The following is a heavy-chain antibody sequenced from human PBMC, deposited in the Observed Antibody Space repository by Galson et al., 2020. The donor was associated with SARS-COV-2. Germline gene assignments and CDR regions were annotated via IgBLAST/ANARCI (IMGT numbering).Heavy chain of an antibody. D-gene: IGHD1-26*01. CDR3: ARTYSGSYFSAFDY. V-gene: IGHV3-30*04. CDR2: ISYDGSNK. Sequence: GASLKISCAATGFTFSSYAMHWVRQAPGKGLEWVAVISYDGSNKYYADSVKGRFTISRDNSKNTLYLQMNSLRAEDTAVYYCARTYSGSYFSAFDYWGQGTLVTVSS. CDR1: GFTFSSYA. J-gene: IGHJ4*02.